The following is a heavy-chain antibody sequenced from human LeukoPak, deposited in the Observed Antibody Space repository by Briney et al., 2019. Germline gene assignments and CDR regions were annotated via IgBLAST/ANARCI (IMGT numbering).Heavy chain of an antibody. Sequence: GGSLRLSCSPFGFTFSDYAFHWVRQAPGKGLEWVAFIRLDGITAYYTDSVKGRFTISRDNSKKTLYLQMNSLRAEDTAVYYCARDYPQNCGSTTCSRGPDYWGQGTLVTVSS. CDR1: GFTFSDYA. D-gene: IGHD2-2*01. J-gene: IGHJ4*02. CDR3: ARDYPQNCGSTTCSRGPDY. V-gene: IGHV3-30*02. CDR2: IRLDGITA.